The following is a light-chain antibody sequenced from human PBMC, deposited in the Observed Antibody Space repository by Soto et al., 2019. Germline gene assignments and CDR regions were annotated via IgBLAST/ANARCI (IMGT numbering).Light chain of an antibody. CDR2: KAS. CDR1: QSISSW. Sequence: DIQLTQSPSFLSASVGDRVTITCRASQSISSWLVWYQQKPGKAPKLLIYKASTLESGVPSRFSGSGSGTEFTLTISSLQPEDFATYYCQQYDSYSRTFGQGTKVDIK. CDR3: QQYDSYSRT. V-gene: IGKV1-5*03. J-gene: IGKJ1*01.